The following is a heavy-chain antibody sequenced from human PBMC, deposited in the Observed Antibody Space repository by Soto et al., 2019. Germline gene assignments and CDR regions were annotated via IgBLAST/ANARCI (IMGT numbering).Heavy chain of an antibody. CDR3: ARGEDAHGDFGSMDV. J-gene: IGHJ6*02. CDR2: IIPFLSAT. Sequence: QGQLVQSGAEVKKPGSSVKVSCSASGGHFDRFALSWLRQTHGQGLEWMGGIIPFLSATTYAHKYQGRVTITADESASTLYLELRSLTSDDTAVYYCARGEDAHGDFGSMDVWGQGTSVTVSS. V-gene: IGHV1-69*01. D-gene: IGHD4-17*01. CDR1: GGHFDRFA.